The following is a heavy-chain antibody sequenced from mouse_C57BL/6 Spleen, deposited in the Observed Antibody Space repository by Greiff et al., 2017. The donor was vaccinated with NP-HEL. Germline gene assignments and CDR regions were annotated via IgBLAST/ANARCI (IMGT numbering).Heavy chain of an antibody. V-gene: IGHV1-52*01. CDR2: IDPSDSET. CDR3: AREGHYSGFAY. CDR1: GYTFTSYW. Sequence: QVQLQQPGAELVRPGSSVKLSCKASGYTFTSYWMHWVKQRPIQGLEWIGNIDPSDSETHYNQKFTDKATLTVDKSSSTAYMQLSSLTSEDSAVYYCAREGHYSGFAYWGQGTLVTVSA. J-gene: IGHJ3*01. D-gene: IGHD2-12*01.